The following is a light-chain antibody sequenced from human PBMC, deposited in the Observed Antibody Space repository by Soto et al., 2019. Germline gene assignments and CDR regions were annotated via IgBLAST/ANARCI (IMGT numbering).Light chain of an antibody. J-gene: IGKJ3*01. CDR1: QSVSSSF. CDR3: QQYGSSPFT. CDR2: GVS. V-gene: IGKV3-20*01. Sequence: EIVLTQSRGTLSLSPEERATLSCRASQSVSSSFLAWYQQRPGQAPRLLIHGVSSRATGIPDRFSGSGSGTDFTLTINSLEPEDFALYFCQQYGSSPFTFGPGTKLEIK.